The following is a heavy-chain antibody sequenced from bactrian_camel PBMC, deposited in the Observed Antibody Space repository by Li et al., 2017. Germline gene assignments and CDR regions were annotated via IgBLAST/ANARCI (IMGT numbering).Heavy chain of an antibody. D-gene: IGHD5*01. CDR2: IDIRGVGT. V-gene: IGHV3S5*01. CDR1: GITFSSYD. CDR3: AAGYGLSTSPH. J-gene: IGHJ4*01. Sequence: HVQLVESGGGLVQPGGSLRLSCAASGITFSSYDTSWVRQAPGKGLEWVSSIDIRGVGTYYADSVKGRFTISEDNAANTLYLQMNSLKPEDTAVYYCAAGYGLSTSPHWGQGTQVTVS.